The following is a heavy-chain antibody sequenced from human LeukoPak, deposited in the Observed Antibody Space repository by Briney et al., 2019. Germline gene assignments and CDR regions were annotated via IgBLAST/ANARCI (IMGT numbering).Heavy chain of an antibody. J-gene: IGHJ4*02. D-gene: IGHD6-13*01. CDR1: GFTFRSYA. CDR2: ISYDGSNK. Sequence: GRSLRLSCAASGFTFRSYAMHWVRQAPGKGLEWVAVISYDGSNKYYADSVKGRFTISRDNSKNTLYLQMNSLRAEDTAVYYCAIGIAAAGRFDYWGQGTLVTVSS. V-gene: IGHV3-30*04. CDR3: AIGIAAAGRFDY.